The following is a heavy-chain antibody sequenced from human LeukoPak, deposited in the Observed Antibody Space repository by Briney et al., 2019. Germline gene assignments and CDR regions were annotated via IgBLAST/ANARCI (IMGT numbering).Heavy chain of an antibody. Sequence: PGGSLRLSCAASGFTFSSYAMSWVRQAPGKGLEWVSAISGSGGSTYYADSVKGRFTISRDNSKNTLYLQMNSLRAEDTAVYYCARDLRAPKYTRYYMDVWGKGTTVTVSS. D-gene: IGHD6-6*01. J-gene: IGHJ6*03. V-gene: IGHV3-23*01. CDR3: ARDLRAPKYTRYYMDV. CDR1: GFTFSSYA. CDR2: ISGSGGST.